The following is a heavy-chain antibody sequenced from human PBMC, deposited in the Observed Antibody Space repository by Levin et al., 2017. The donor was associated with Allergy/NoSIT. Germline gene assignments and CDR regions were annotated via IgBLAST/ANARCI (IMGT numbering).Heavy chain of an antibody. CDR1: GDSMRSGGYY. CDR2: IYYSGST. V-gene: IGHV4-31*03. CDR3: VRDRRSDSGYDYTPFDS. Sequence: SETLSLTCTVSGDSMRSGGYYWSWIRQHPGKGLEWIGYIYYSGSTYYNPSLKSRVTISIDTSKNQFFLKLSSVTAADTAVYYCVRDRRSDSGYDYTPFDSWGQGTQVTVSS. J-gene: IGHJ4*02. D-gene: IGHD5-12*01.